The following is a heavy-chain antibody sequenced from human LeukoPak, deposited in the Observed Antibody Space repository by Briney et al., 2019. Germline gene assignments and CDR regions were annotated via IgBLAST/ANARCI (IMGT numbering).Heavy chain of an antibody. D-gene: IGHD3-16*01. J-gene: IGHJ3*02. Sequence: PGGSLRLSCSASGFTFNNYAMSWVRQAPGKGLEWVSSISGSGIVTYYEESLKGRFTISRDNSKNTLYLEMKSLTAEDTAVYYCAKDSVRGTYYTDAREAFDIWGQGTMVTVSS. V-gene: IGHV3-23*01. CDR2: ISGSGIVT. CDR3: AKDSVRGTYYTDAREAFDI. CDR1: GFTFNNYA.